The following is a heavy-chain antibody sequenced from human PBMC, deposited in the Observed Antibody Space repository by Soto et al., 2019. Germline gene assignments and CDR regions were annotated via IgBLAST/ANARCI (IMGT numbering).Heavy chain of an antibody. D-gene: IGHD3-10*01. Sequence: QLQLQESGPGLVKPSETLSLTCTVSGGSISSSAYYWGWIRQPPGKGLEWIGSISYSGSSYYNPSLESRITVSIDTSKNQFSLKLSSVTAADTAVYYCARHFPLDYGSGTMGAFDFWGQGTMVTVSS. CDR2: ISYSGSS. CDR3: ARHFPLDYGSGTMGAFDF. V-gene: IGHV4-39*01. CDR1: GGSISSSAYY. J-gene: IGHJ3*01.